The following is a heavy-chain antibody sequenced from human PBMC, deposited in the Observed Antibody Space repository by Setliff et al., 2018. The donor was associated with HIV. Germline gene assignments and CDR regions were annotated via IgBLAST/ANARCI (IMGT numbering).Heavy chain of an antibody. J-gene: IGHJ4*02. D-gene: IGHD3-22*01. CDR2: IYHTGST. Sequence: SETLSLTCTVSGDSVSSRSYYWSWIRQPPGNGLEWIGSIYHTGSTYYKPSLKSRVTISVDTSKNQFSLKLSSVTAADTAVYYCARDYYDSGGYIFFPGLPDYWGQGTLVTVSS. CDR1: GDSVSSRSYY. V-gene: IGHV4-39*02. CDR3: ARDYYDSGGYIFFPGLPDY.